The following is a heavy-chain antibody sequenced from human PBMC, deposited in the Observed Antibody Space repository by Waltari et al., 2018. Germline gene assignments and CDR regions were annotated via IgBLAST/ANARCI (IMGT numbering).Heavy chain of an antibody. V-gene: IGHV1-69*02. J-gene: IGHJ4*02. D-gene: IGHD1-1*01. Sequence: HVQLEQSGAEVKKPGSSVKVSCKDSGGTFSTYTVTWVRQAPGQGLEWMGSIIPFLGISKYAQSLQARLTITVDQSTNTGYMELNNLRPEDTGVYYCARSGEMKGTVDYWGQGTLVTVSS. CDR2: IIPFLGIS. CDR3: ARSGEMKGTVDY. CDR1: GGTFSTYT.